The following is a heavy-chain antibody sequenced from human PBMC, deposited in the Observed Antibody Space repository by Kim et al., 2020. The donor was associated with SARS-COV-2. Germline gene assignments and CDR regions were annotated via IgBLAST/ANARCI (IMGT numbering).Heavy chain of an antibody. J-gene: IGHJ4*02. V-gene: IGHV3-23*01. Sequence: GGSLRLSCAASGFTFSTYGMSWVRQAPGKGLEWVSAITGNGAVTYYADSVKGRFAISRDNSKNTLYLQMNSLRAVNTAVYYCAIRGVDAVMGRLCDYWGQGTLVTVCS. CDR1: GFTFSTYG. CDR3: AIRGVDAVMGRLCDY. D-gene: IGHD5-18*01. CDR2: ITGNGAVT.